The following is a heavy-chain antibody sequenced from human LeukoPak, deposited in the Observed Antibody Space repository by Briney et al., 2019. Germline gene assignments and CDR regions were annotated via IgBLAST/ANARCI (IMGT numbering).Heavy chain of an antibody. CDR2: IKQDGSEK. J-gene: IGHJ4*02. CDR1: GFTFSDYY. V-gene: IGHV3-7*01. D-gene: IGHD5-12*01. Sequence: GGSLRLSCAASGFTFSDYYMSWVRQAPGKGLEWVANIKQDGSEKYYVDSMKGRFTISRDNAKNSLYLQMNSLRAEDTAVYYCARAGYDYWGQGTLVTVSS. CDR3: ARAGYDY.